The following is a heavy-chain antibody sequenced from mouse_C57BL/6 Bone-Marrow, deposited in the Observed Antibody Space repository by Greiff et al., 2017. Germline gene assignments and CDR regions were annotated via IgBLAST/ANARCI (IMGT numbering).Heavy chain of an antibody. CDR2: IYPSDSET. J-gene: IGHJ4*01. CDR1: GYTFTSYW. CDR3: ARSVGAMDY. Sequence: QVQLQQPGAELVRPGSSVKLSCKASGYTFTSYWMDWVKQRPGQGLEWIGNIYPSDSETHYNQKFKDKATLTVDKSSITAYMQLSSLTSEDSAVYYCARSVGAMDYWGQGTSVTVSS. V-gene: IGHV1-61*01. D-gene: IGHD1-1*02.